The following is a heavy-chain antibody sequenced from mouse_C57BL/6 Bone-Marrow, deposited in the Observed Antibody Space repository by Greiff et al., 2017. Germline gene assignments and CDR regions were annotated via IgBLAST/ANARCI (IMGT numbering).Heavy chain of an antibody. CDR1: GYTFTSYW. J-gene: IGHJ4*01. V-gene: IGHV1-64*01. D-gene: IGHD2-3*01. Sequence: QVQLQQSGAELVKPGASVKLSCKASGYTFTSYWMHWVKQRPGQGLEWIGMIHPNSGSTNYNEKFKGKATLTADKSSSTAYMQLSSLTSEDSAVYYCAPDGYYGWDYWGQGTSVTVSS. CDR3: APDGYYGWDY. CDR2: IHPNSGST.